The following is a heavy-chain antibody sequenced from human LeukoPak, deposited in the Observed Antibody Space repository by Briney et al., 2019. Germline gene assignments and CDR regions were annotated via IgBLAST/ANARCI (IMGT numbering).Heavy chain of an antibody. CDR2: IYYSGST. J-gene: IGHJ4*02. CDR1: GGSISNSIYY. V-gene: IGHV4-39*02. CDR3: ARLPPRKPIDY. Sequence: SETLSLTCTVSGGSISNSIYYWGWIRQPPGKGLEWIGSIYYSGSTSYNPSLRSRVTIFVDTSKNHFSLKLSSVTAADTAVYYCARLPPRKPIDYWGQGTLVTVSS.